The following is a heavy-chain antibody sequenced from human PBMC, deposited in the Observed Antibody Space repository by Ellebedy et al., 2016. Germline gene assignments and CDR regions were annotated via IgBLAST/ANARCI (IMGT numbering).Heavy chain of an antibody. CDR1: GFIFSDHY. D-gene: IGHD1-26*01. V-gene: IGHV3-21*06. J-gene: IGHJ4*02. CDR3: AKTAIVGAYGFDY. CDR2: ISSTATYT. Sequence: GESLKISCAASGFIFSDHYMDWVRQAPGKGLEWVSSISSTATYTYYADSVKGRSTISRDNAKNLLYLQMNSLKTEDTAVYYCAKTAIVGAYGFDYWGQGTLVTVSS.